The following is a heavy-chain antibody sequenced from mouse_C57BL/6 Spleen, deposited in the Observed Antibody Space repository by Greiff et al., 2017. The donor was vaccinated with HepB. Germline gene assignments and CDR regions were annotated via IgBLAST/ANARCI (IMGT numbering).Heavy chain of an antibody. V-gene: IGHV2-2*01. CDR2: IWSGGST. CDR1: GFSLTSYG. CDR3: ARGDYGEAWFAY. J-gene: IGHJ3*01. Sequence: VQGVESGPGLVQPSQSLSITCTVSGFSLTSYGVHWVRQSPGKGLEWLGVIWSGGSTDYNAAFISRLSISKDNSKSQVFFKMNSLQADDTAIYYCARGDYGEAWFAYWGQGTLVTVSA. D-gene: IGHD2-4*01.